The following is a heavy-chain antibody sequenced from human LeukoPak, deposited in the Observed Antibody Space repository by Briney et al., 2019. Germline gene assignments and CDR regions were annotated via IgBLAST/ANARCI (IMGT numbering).Heavy chain of an antibody. CDR1: GYTFTSYA. V-gene: IGHV7-4-1*02. CDR3: ARGSFMVRGVIRVVDY. D-gene: IGHD3-10*01. J-gene: IGHJ4*02. CDR2: INTNTGNP. Sequence: ASVKVSCKASGYTFTSYAMNWVRQAPGQGLEWMGWINTNTGNPTYAQGFTGRFVFSLDTSVSTAYLQISSLKAEDTAVYYCARGSFMVRGVIRVVDYWGQGTLVTVSS.